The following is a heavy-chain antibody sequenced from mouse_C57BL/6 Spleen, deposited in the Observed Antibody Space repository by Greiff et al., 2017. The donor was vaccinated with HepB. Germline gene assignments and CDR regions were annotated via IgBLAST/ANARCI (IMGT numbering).Heavy chain of an antibody. V-gene: IGHV1-64*01. CDR2: IHPTSGST. D-gene: IGHD1-1*01. J-gene: IGHJ1*03. CDR1: GYTFTSYW. Sequence: QVQLQQPGAELVKPGASVKLSCKASGYTFTSYWMHWVKQRPGQGLEWIGMIHPTSGSTNYNEKFKSKATLTVDKSSSTAYVQHSSLTSEDSAVYYYARSLFTAVVATDFDVWGTGTTVTVSS. CDR3: ARSLFTAVVATDFDV.